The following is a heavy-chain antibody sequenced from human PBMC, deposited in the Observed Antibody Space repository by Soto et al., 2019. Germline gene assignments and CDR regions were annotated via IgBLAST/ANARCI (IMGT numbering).Heavy chain of an antibody. CDR1: GFTFSSYW. Sequence: EVQLVESGGGLVQPGGSLRLSCAASGFTFSSYWMTWVRQAPGKGLEWVANIKQDGSEKYYVDSVKGRFTISRDNAKNSRYLQRNSLRAEDTAVYYWASHGCSGGSCHFDNWGQGNLVTVSS. V-gene: IGHV3-7*01. CDR3: ASHGCSGGSCHFDN. CDR2: IKQDGSEK. D-gene: IGHD2-15*01. J-gene: IGHJ4*02.